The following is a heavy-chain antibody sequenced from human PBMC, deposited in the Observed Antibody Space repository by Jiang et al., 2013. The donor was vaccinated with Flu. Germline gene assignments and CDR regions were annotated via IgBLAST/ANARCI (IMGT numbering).Heavy chain of an antibody. D-gene: IGHD6-25*01. CDR2: IDPRSSYT. CDR3: ARHALGSSGWHYFDD. CDR1: GYSFTNYW. Sequence: GAEVKKPGESLTLSCRTSGYSFTNYWITWVRQMPGKGLEWMGRIDPRSSYTSYSPSFQGHVTLTVDKSITTAYLQWSSLEASDTAMYYCARHALGSSGWHYFDDWGQGTLVTVSS. V-gene: IGHV5-10-1*01. J-gene: IGHJ4*02.